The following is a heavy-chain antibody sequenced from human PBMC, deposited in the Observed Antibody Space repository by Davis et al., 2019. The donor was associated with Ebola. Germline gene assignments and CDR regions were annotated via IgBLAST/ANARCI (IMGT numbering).Heavy chain of an antibody. V-gene: IGHV3-9*01. D-gene: IGHD2-2*01. CDR1: GFTFDDYT. J-gene: IGHJ5*02. Sequence: SLKISCAASGFTFDDYTMHWVRQAPGKGLEWVSGIAYNSGTIAYADSVKGRFAISRDNAENSLYLQMNSLRAEDTAVYYCARGRFYCSSTNCYWFDHWGQGTLVTVSS. CDR2: IAYNSGTI. CDR3: ARGRFYCSSTNCYWFDH.